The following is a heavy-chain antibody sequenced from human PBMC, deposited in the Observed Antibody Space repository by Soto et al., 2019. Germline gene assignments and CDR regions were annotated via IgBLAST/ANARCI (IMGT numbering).Heavy chain of an antibody. CDR3: AKGKLKWLPRSAVDI. Sequence: EVQLVESGGGLVQPGRSLRLSCAASGFTFDDYAMHWVRQAPGKGLEWGSGISWNSGSIGYADSVKGRFTISRDNAKNSLYLQMNSLRAEDTALYYCAKGKLKWLPRSAVDIWGQGTMVTVSS. J-gene: IGHJ3*02. CDR1: GFTFDDYA. CDR2: ISWNSGSI. D-gene: IGHD6-19*01. V-gene: IGHV3-9*01.